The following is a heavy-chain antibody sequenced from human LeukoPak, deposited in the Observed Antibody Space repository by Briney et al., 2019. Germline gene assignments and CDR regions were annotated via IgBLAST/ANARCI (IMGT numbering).Heavy chain of an antibody. CDR1: GGSISSYY. D-gene: IGHD4-11*01. Sequence: SSETLSLTCTVSGGSISSYYWSWIRQPPGKGLEWIGYIYYSGSTNYNPSLKSRLTISVDTSKNQFSLKLSSVTAADTAVYYCAGLAWVTTDYYYMDVWGKGTTVTVSS. J-gene: IGHJ6*03. CDR2: IYYSGST. CDR3: AGLAWVTTDYYYMDV. V-gene: IGHV4-59*08.